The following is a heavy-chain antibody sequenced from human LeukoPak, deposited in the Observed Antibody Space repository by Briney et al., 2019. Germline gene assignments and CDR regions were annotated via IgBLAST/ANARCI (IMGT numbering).Heavy chain of an antibody. V-gene: IGHV3-33*01. Sequence: SGGSLRLSCAASGFTFNSFGMHWVRQAPGKGLEWVAVIWYDGSNKLYADSVKGRFTISRDNSKNTLFLQMNSLRAEDTAVYYCARDPVAGFFDYWGQGTLVTVSS. CDR2: IWYDGSNK. J-gene: IGHJ4*02. CDR1: GFTFNSFG. CDR3: ARDPVAGFFDY. D-gene: IGHD6-19*01.